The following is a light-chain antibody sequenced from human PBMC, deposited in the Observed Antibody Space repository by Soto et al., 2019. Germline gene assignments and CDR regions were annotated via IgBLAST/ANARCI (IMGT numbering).Light chain of an antibody. CDR2: GAS. J-gene: IGKJ2*01. CDR3: QQYNTGPPHT. CDR1: QSVSSK. Sequence: ELVMTQSPATLSVSPGERATLSCRASQSVSSKLAWYQQKPGQAPRLLIYGASTRATGIPARFSGSGSGTEFTLNISSLQSEDFAVYYCQQYNTGPPHTFGQWTKLEIK. V-gene: IGKV3-15*01.